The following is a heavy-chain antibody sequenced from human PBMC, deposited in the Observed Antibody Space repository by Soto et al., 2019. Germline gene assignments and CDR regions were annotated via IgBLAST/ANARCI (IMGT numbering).Heavy chain of an antibody. CDR1: GYTFTSYA. J-gene: IGHJ5*02. V-gene: IGHV1-3*05. D-gene: IGHD3-10*01. CDR2: INAGNGNT. Sequence: QVQLVQSGAEEKKPGASVKVSCKASGYTFTSYAMHWVRQAPGQRLEWMGWINAGNGNTKYSQKFRGRVTITRDTSASTAYMELSSLRSEDTAVYYCARGGGGPLDWFDPWGQGTLVTVSS. CDR3: ARGGGGPLDWFDP.